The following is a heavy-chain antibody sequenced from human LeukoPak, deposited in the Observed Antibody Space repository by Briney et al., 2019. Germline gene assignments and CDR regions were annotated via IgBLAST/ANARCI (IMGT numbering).Heavy chain of an antibody. Sequence: SETLSLTCAVYTGSFSGFYWSWIRQPPGKGLEWIGDINHSGSTNYNPSLKSRVTISVDTSKNQFSLKLSSVTAADTAVYYCARGRGYCTNGVCYRDYGMDVWGQGTTVTVSS. CDR2: INHSGST. CDR1: TGSFSGFY. V-gene: IGHV4-34*01. CDR3: ARGRGYCTNGVCYRDYGMDV. J-gene: IGHJ6*02. D-gene: IGHD2-8*01.